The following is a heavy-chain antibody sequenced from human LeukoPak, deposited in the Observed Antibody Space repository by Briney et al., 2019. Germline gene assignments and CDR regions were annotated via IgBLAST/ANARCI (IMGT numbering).Heavy chain of an antibody. J-gene: IGHJ4*02. Sequence: SETLSLTCSVSGGSISSSSYYWGWIRQPPGEGLEWIGSLYYSGSTYYNASLKSRVTISVDTYKNQFSLKLNSVTAADTAVYYCARHVSSMVRGLMFFDYWGQGTLVTVSS. V-gene: IGHV4-39*01. CDR1: GGSISSSSYY. CDR2: LYYSGST. CDR3: ARHVSSMVRGLMFFDY. D-gene: IGHD3-10*01.